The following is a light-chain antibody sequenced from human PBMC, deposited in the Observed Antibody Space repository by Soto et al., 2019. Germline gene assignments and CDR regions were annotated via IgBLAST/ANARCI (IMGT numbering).Light chain of an antibody. Sequence: SYELTQPPSVSVAPGKTARITCGGTTFGCKSVHWYQQKPGQAPVLVLYYDTDRPSGIPERFSGSNSGNTATLTISRVEAGDEADYYCQVWDSSGDHFYVFGTGTKVTVL. V-gene: IGLV3-21*04. CDR1: TFGCKS. CDR3: QVWDSSGDHFYV. CDR2: YDT. J-gene: IGLJ1*01.